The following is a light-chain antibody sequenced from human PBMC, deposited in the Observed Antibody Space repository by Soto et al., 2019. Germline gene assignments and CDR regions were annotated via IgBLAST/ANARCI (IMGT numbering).Light chain of an antibody. J-gene: IGKJ5*01. V-gene: IGKV3-11*01. CDR1: LGVSSY. CDR2: DAS. CDR3: QQYSTSLIT. Sequence: EIVLTQSPATLSLSPGERATLSCRASLGVSSYLAWYQQKPGQAPRLLIYDASNRATGIPARFSGSGSGTDVTLTISRLEPEDFAVYYCQQYSTSLITFGQGTRLEI.